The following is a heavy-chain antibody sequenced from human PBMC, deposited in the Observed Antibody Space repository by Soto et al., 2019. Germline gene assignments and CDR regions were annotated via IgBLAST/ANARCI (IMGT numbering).Heavy chain of an antibody. CDR2: IYHSGST. Sequence: SETLSLTCAVSGGSISSSNWWSWVRQPPGKGLEWIGEIYHSGSTNYNPSLKSRVTISVDKSKNQFSLKLSSVTAADTAVYYCARNDGSGSHYNVGTSIDYWGQGTLVTVSS. CDR1: GGSISSSNW. CDR3: ARNDGSGSHYNVGTSIDY. J-gene: IGHJ4*02. D-gene: IGHD3-10*01. V-gene: IGHV4-4*02.